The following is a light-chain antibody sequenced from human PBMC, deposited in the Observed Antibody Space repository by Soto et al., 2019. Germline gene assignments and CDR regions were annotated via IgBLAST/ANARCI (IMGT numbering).Light chain of an antibody. V-gene: IGLV2-14*01. CDR1: SSDVGGYNY. CDR3: SSYTSSSTWG. CDR2: EVS. Sequence: QSALTQPASVSGSPGQSITISCTGTSSDVGGYNYVSWYQQHPGKAPKLMIYEVSNRPSGVSNRFSGSKSGNTASLTISGLQAEDEADYYCSSYTSSSTWGFGGGTKVNVL. J-gene: IGLJ3*02.